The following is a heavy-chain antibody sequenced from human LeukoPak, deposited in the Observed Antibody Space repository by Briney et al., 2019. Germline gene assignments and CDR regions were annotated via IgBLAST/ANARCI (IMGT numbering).Heavy chain of an antibody. V-gene: IGHV3-23*01. Sequence: GGSLRLSCAASGFTFSSYAMSWVRQAPGKGLEWVSAISGSGGSTYYADSVKGRFTISRDNAKNSLYLQMNSLRAEDTALYYCAKGEYDILTGYYEYWGQGTLVTVSS. CDR2: ISGSGGST. CDR3: AKGEYDILTGYYEY. CDR1: GFTFSSYA. J-gene: IGHJ4*02. D-gene: IGHD3-9*01.